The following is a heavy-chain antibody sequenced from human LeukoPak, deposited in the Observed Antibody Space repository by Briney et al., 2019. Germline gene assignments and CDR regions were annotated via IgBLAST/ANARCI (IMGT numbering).Heavy chain of an antibody. CDR1: GFTFSSYG. Sequence: GGSLRLSCAASGFTFSSYGMHWVRQAPGKGLEWVAVIWYDGSNKYYADSVKGRFTISRDNSKNTLYLQMNSLRAEDTAVYYCARVRYSSSSGYYYYGMDVWGQGTTVTVSS. CDR2: IWYDGSNK. J-gene: IGHJ6*02. CDR3: ARVRYSSSSGYYYYGMDV. D-gene: IGHD6-6*01. V-gene: IGHV3-33*01.